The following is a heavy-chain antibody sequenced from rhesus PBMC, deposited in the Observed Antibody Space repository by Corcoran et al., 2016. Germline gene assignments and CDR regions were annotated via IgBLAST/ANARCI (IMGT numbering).Heavy chain of an antibody. Sequence: QEQLVQSGAEVKKPGASVKVSCKASGYIFTSYVISWLRQAHGQGFEWMGGIHPGYGSTSYAQKFQGRVTITADTSTSTAYMELSSLRSEDTAVYYCARGPLFGLVRRGLDSWGQGVVVTVSS. V-gene: IGHV1-70*01. CDR3: ARGPLFGLVRRGLDS. CDR1: GYIFTSYV. D-gene: IGHD3-3*01. J-gene: IGHJ6*01. CDR2: IHPGYGST.